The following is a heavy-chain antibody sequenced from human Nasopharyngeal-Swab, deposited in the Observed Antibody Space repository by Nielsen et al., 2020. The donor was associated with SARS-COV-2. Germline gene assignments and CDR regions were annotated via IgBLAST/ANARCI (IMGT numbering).Heavy chain of an antibody. Sequence: VSQAPGKGLEWVANIKQDGSEKYYVDSVKGRFTISRDNAKNSLYLQMNSLRAEDTAVYYCARDSPYSSGWNYYYYYYYMDVWGKGTTVTVSS. D-gene: IGHD6-19*01. CDR2: IKQDGSEK. CDR3: ARDSPYSSGWNYYYYYYYMDV. V-gene: IGHV3-7*05. J-gene: IGHJ6*03.